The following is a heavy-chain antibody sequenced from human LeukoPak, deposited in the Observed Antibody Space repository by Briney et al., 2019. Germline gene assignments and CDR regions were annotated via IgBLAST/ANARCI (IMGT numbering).Heavy chain of an antibody. J-gene: IGHJ4*02. CDR1: GVTFSSYE. V-gene: IGHV3-48*03. Sequence: PGAALRLSSAASGVTFSSYEMNWVRQAPGKGLEWVSHISRSGSTIYYADSVKGRFTISRDNAKNSLYLQMNSLRVEDTDVYYCAREGGSQKEGLDYWGQGTLVRVSS. D-gene: IGHD1-26*01. CDR2: ISRSGSTI. CDR3: AREGGSQKEGLDY.